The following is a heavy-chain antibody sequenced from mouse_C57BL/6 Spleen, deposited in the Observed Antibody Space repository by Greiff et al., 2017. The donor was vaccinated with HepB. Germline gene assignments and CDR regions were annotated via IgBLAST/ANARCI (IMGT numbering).Heavy chain of an antibody. CDR1: GYTFTDHT. CDR2: IYPRDGST. CDR3: ARRTTVVGYYFDY. D-gene: IGHD1-1*01. Sequence: VKLQESDAELVKPGASVKISCKVSGYTFTDHTIHWMKQRPEQGLEWIGYIYPRDGSTKYNEKFKGKATLTADKSSSTAYMQLNSLTSEDSAVYFCARRTTVVGYYFDYWGQGTTLTVSS. V-gene: IGHV1-78*01. J-gene: IGHJ2*01.